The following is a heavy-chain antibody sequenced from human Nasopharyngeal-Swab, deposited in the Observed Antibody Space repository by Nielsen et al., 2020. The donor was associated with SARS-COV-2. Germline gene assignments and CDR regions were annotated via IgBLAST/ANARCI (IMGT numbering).Heavy chain of an antibody. CDR2: ISYDGSNK. CDR1: GFTFSSYG. Sequence: GGSLRLSCAASGFTFSSYGMYWVRQAPGKGLEWVAVISYDGSNKYYADSVEGRFTISRDNSKNTLYLQMNSLRAEDTAVYYCAKGTITMVRGVIGWFDPWGQGTLVTVSS. V-gene: IGHV3-30*18. J-gene: IGHJ5*02. CDR3: AKGTITMVRGVIGWFDP. D-gene: IGHD3-10*01.